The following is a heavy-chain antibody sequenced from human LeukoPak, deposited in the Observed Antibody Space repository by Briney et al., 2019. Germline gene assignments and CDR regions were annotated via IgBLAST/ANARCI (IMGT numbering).Heavy chain of an antibody. CDR1: GGSFSGYY. Sequence: PSETLSLTCAVYGGSFSGYYWSWIRQPPGKGLEWIGEINHSGSTNYNPSLKSRVTISVDTSKNQFSLKLSSVTAADTAVYYCAAMQWFGEPQGPLDYWGQGTLVTVSS. V-gene: IGHV4-34*01. J-gene: IGHJ4*02. D-gene: IGHD3-10*01. CDR3: AAMQWFGEPQGPLDY. CDR2: INHSGST.